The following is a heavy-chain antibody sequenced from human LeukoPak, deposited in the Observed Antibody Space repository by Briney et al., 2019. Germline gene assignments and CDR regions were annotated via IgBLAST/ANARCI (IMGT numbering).Heavy chain of an antibody. CDR1: GFTFSSYA. Sequence: PGGSLRLSCAASGFTFSSYAMSWVRQAPGRGLEWAAGISGSGVSTYYADSVKGRFTISRDNSRNTLYLQMNSLRAEDTAVYYCAKDRDILATIGYFDYWGQGTLVTVSS. J-gene: IGHJ4*02. CDR2: ISGSGVST. D-gene: IGHD5-12*01. V-gene: IGHV3-23*01. CDR3: AKDRDILATIGYFDY.